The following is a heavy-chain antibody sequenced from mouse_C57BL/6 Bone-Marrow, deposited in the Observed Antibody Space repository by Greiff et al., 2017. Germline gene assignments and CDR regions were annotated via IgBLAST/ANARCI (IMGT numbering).Heavy chain of an antibody. CDR3: ARLGDYYGSRGYFDV. CDR2: IRNKANGYTT. Sequence: EVHLVESGGGLVQPGGSLSLSCAASGFTFTDYYMSWVRQPPGKVLEWLGFIRNKANGYTTEYSASVKGRFTISRDNSQSILYLQMNALRAEDSATYYCARLGDYYGSRGYFDVWGTGTTVTVSS. V-gene: IGHV7-3*01. J-gene: IGHJ1*03. D-gene: IGHD1-1*01. CDR1: GFTFTDYY.